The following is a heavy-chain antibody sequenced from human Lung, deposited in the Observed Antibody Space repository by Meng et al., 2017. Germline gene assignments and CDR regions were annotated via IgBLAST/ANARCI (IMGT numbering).Heavy chain of an antibody. CDR3: ARGSSGWTHAWYFDL. V-gene: IGHV4-38-2*01. CDR2: IYHSGST. Sequence: SETLSLTCAVSGYSISSGYYWGWIRQPPGKGLEWIGSIYHSGSTYYNPSLKSRVTISVDTSKNPFSLKLSYVTAADTAVYYCARGSSGWTHAWYFDLWGRGTLVTVSS. J-gene: IGHJ2*01. D-gene: IGHD6-19*01. CDR1: GYSISSGYY.